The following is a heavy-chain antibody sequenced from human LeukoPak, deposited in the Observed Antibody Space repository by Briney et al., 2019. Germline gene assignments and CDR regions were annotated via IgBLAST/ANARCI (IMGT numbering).Heavy chain of an antibody. CDR1: GGSFSGYY. V-gene: IGHV4-34*01. J-gene: IGHJ4*02. CDR2: FNHSGST. D-gene: IGHD2-2*01. Sequence: PSETLSLTCAVYGGSFSGYYWSWIRQPPGKGLEWIGEFNHSGSTNYNPSLRSRVTISVDTSKNQFSLKLSSVTAADTAVYYCARGNRNSIVVVPAAMRVFDYWGLGTLVTVSS. CDR3: ARGNRNSIVVVPAAMRVFDY.